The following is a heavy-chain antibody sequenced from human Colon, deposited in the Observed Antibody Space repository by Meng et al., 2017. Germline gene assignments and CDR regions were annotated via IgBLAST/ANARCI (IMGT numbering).Heavy chain of an antibody. D-gene: IGHD6-13*01. CDR2: ISSSGSTI. Sequence: GESLKISCAASGFTFSSYEMNWVRQAPGKGLEWVSYISSSGSTIYYADSVKGRFTISRDNAENSLYLQMNSLRAEDTAVYYCARIRHSTIVERVIDYWGQGIRVNGSS. J-gene: IGHJ4*02. V-gene: IGHV3-48*03. CDR1: GFTFSSYE. CDR3: ARIRHSTIVERVIDY.